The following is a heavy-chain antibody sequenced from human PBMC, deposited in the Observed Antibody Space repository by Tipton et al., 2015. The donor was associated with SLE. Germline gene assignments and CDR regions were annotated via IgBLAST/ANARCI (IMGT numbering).Heavy chain of an antibody. CDR1: GFTFSNSG. Sequence: QVQLVQSGPEVKKPGASVRVSCKASGFTFSNSGISWVRQAPGQGLEWMGWISAYNGNTNYAQNLQDRVTVTIDTSTSTAYLELRSLTSGDTTVYYCARMHLLGRGGFDYWGQGTLVTVSS. CDR2: ISAYNGNT. D-gene: IGHD3-3*02. J-gene: IGHJ4*02. V-gene: IGHV1-18*01. CDR3: ARMHLLGRGGFDY.